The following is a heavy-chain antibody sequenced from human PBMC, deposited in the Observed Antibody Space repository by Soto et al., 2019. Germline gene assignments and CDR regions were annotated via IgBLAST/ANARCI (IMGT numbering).Heavy chain of an antibody. CDR2: ISSSSSYR. Sequence: GGSLRLSCAASGFTFRSYSMNWVRQAPGKGLEWVSSISSSSSYRYYADSVKGRFTISRDNAKNSLYLQMNSLAAEDTAVYYCARDRHQLLWFYMDVWGKGTTVTVSS. CDR1: GFTFRSYS. D-gene: IGHD2-2*01. J-gene: IGHJ6*03. CDR3: ARDRHQLLWFYMDV. V-gene: IGHV3-21*01.